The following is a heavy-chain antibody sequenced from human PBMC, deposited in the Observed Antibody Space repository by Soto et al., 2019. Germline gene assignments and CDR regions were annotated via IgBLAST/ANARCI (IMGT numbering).Heavy chain of an antibody. D-gene: IGHD3-3*01. J-gene: IGHJ6*02. V-gene: IGHV4-59*12. CDR1: GGSIYTYY. CDR3: ARDRPRITIFGVDPFYYYGMDV. CDR2: MSDGGST. Sequence: SETLSLTCNVSGGSIYTYYWNWIRQSPGKGLEWIGYMSDGGSTNYNPSLKSRVTMSVDTSKNQFSLKLSSVTAADTAVYYCARDRPRITIFGVDPFYYYGMDVWGQGTTVTVSS.